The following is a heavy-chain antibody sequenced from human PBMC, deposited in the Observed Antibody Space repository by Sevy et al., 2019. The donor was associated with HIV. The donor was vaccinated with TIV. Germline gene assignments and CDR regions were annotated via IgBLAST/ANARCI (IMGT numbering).Heavy chain of an antibody. CDR3: ARDAGATNSGDYIWAFDY. D-gene: IGHD3-3*01. CDR2: ISYDGNYR. J-gene: IGHJ4*02. Sequence: GGSLRLSCTASGFTFSTYDIHWVRQAPGKGLEWVAIISYDGNYRYYSDSVKGRFTISRDNSKNTLYLQMNSLRAEDTAVYYCARDAGATNSGDYIWAFDYWGQGTLVTVSS. CDR1: GFTFSTYD. V-gene: IGHV3-30*03.